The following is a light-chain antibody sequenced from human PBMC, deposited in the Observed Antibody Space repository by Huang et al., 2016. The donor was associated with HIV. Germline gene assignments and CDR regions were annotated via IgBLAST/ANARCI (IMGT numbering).Light chain of an antibody. CDR1: ESILRN. V-gene: IGKV3-15*01. CDR3: QQYNKWPPYT. Sequence: VMTQSPATLSVSPGERATLSCRASESILRNLAWYQQRPGQPPRLLIYGASVRLPGIPDRFRGSGSGTEFSLTISSLQSEDVAVYYCQQYNKWPPYTYGQGTKLEIK. J-gene: IGKJ2*01. CDR2: GAS.